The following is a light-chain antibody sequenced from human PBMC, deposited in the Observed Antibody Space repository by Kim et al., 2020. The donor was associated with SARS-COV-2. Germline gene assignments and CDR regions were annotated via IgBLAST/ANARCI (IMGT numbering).Light chain of an antibody. CDR2: GAS. CDR3: QQYNNWLWT. J-gene: IGKJ1*01. Sequence: VSPGESATLPCRASRGVSSNLAWYQQKPGQAPRLLIYGASTRATGIPARFSGSGSGTEFTLTISSLQSEDFAVYYCQQYNNWLWTFGQGTKVDIK. V-gene: IGKV3-15*01. CDR1: RGVSSN.